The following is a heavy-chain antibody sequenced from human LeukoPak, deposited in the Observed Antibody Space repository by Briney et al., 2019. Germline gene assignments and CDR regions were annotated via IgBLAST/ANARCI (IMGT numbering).Heavy chain of an antibody. V-gene: IGHV3-66*01. CDR3: TRGGSVPATRSFDY. D-gene: IGHD6-19*01. CDR1: GFTVSSDY. J-gene: IGHJ4*02. CDR2: ICSGGTT. Sequence: PGGSLRLSCSASGFTVSSDYMGWVRQAPGKGLAWLSVICSGGTTYYADSVKGRFTISRDNSMNTVYLQMNSLRVEDTAVYYCTRGGSVPATRSFDYWGQGTLVTVSS.